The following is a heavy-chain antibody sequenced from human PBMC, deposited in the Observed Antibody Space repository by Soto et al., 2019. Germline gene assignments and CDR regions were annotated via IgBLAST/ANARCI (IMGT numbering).Heavy chain of an antibody. Sequence: GRTIRLSCTASGGTSNKYPIHQARSDTGKGPEWVSSLSGSGGTTYYAGSVKGRFIISRDNSKYTLYLLMNSLRAEDTALYYCAKQRADYGSGADTFYFNSWGRGALVTVSS. D-gene: IGHD3-10*01. V-gene: IGHV3-23*01. J-gene: IGHJ4*02. CDR2: LSGSGGTT. CDR1: GGTSNKYP. CDR3: AKQRADYGSGADTFYFNS.